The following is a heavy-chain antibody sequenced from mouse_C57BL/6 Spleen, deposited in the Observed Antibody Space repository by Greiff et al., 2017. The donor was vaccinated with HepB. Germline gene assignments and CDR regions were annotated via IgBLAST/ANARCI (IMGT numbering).Heavy chain of an antibody. J-gene: IGHJ4*01. D-gene: IGHD1-1*01. CDR3: ARGTVTTVVAGAMDY. V-gene: IGHV1-76*01. CDR2: IYPGSGNT. Sequence: VQLQQSGAELVRPGASVKLSCKASGYTFTDYYINWVKQRPGQGLEWIARIYPGSGNTYYNEKFKGKATLTAEKSSSTAYMQLSSLTSEESAVYICARGTVTTVVAGAMDYWGQGTSVTVSS. CDR1: GYTFTDYY.